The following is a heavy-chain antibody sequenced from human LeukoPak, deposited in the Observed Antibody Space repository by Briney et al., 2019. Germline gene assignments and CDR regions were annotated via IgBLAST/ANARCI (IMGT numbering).Heavy chain of an antibody. CDR2: IYYSGNT. V-gene: IGHV4-39*07. CDR1: GDSISSSNSY. Sequence: PSETLSLTCTVSGDSISSSNSYWGWIRQPPGKGLEWIGSIYYSGNTYYNASLKSRVTISVDTSKSQFSLKLTSVTVADTAVYYCAKAEGYSYGYFNWFDPWGQGTLVTVSS. CDR3: AKAEGYSYGYFNWFDP. J-gene: IGHJ5*02. D-gene: IGHD5-18*01.